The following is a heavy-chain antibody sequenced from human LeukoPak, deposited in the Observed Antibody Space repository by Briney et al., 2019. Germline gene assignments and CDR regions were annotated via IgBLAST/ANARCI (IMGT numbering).Heavy chain of an antibody. CDR1: GFTFSSYW. D-gene: IGHD1-20*01. CDR3: ARGDNWAFDY. Sequence: GGSLRLSCAASGFTFSSYWMSWVRQAPGRGPEWLANIKPDGNEKYYVDSVRGRFTISRDNALRSLYLHMNSLRVEDTAIYYCARGDNWAFDYWGQGTLVTVSS. V-gene: IGHV3-7*05. J-gene: IGHJ4*02. CDR2: IKPDGNEK.